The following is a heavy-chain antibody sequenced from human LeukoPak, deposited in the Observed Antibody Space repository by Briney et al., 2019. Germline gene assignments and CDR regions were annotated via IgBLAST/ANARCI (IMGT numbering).Heavy chain of an antibody. D-gene: IGHD2-8*01. V-gene: IGHV4-34*01. CDR3: ARGQGIVLMVYSALGRQYYFDY. CDR2: INHSGST. J-gene: IGHJ4*02. Sequence: SETLSLTCAVYGGSFSGYYWSWIRQPPGKGLEWIGEINHSGSTNYNPSLKSRVTISVDTSKNQFSLKLSSVTAADTAVYYCARGQGIVLMVYSALGRQYYFDYWGQGTLVTVSS. CDR1: GGSFSGYY.